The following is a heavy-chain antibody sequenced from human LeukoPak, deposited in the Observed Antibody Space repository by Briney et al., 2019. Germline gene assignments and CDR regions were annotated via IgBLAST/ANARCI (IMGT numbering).Heavy chain of an antibody. CDR3: ARDSLYCSGGSCYNFRAFDI. Sequence: TSETLSLTCAVSGGSIRGYYWSWIRQPAGKGLEWIGRIYASGSTTYNPSLKSRVTMSVDTSKNQFSLKLSSVTAADTAVYYCARDSLYCSGGSCYNFRAFDIWGQGTMVTVSS. V-gene: IGHV4-4*07. D-gene: IGHD2-15*01. J-gene: IGHJ3*02. CDR2: IYASGST. CDR1: GGSIRGYY.